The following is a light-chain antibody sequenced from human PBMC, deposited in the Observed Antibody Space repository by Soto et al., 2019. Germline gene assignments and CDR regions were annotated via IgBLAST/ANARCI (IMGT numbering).Light chain of an antibody. Sequence: SPSTLTLSPLQRATLSYKPIQRVSNNYLASYQQKPRQAPRLLIYGASNRATGIPPRLSGSGSATAFTITTSSMQSADFVAYYCQQHNNWSPITFGQGTKLDIK. V-gene: IGKV3D-15*01. CDR1: QRVSNN. CDR3: QQHNNWSPIT. CDR2: GAS. J-gene: IGKJ5*01.